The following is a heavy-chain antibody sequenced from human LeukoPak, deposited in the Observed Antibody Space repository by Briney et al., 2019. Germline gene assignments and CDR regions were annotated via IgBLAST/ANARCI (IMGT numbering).Heavy chain of an antibody. D-gene: IGHD3-10*01. J-gene: IGHJ2*01. Sequence: GGSLRLSCAASGFTFSSDWMIWVRQAPGKGLEWVANIKPDEGEKYYVDSVKGRFTVSRDNAKNSLYLQMNSLRAEDTAVYYCVRYYTRQSWYFDLWGRGTLVTVSS. CDR1: GFTFSSDW. CDR3: VRYYTRQSWYFDL. CDR2: IKPDEGEK. V-gene: IGHV3-7*01.